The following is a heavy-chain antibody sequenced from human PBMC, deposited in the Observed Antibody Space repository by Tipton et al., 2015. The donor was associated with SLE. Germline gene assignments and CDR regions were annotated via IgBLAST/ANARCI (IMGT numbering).Heavy chain of an antibody. J-gene: IGHJ3*01. D-gene: IGHD4-23*01. CDR1: GVSITSGGYY. Sequence: TLSLTCNVSGVSITSGGYYWTWIRQRPGTGPEWIGTVYFNVRTYYNPSLKSRMTMSLDTSKNQLSLKLSSMTAADTAVYFCARAGGNSLALHVWGQGTMVTVSS. CDR3: ARAGGNSLALHV. V-gene: IGHV4-31*03. CDR2: VYFNVRT.